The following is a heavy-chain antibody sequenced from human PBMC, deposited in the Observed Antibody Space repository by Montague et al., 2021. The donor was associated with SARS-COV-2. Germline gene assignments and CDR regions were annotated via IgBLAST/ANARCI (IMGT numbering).Heavy chain of an antibody. CDR2: IFENGDT. CDR3: ARYYERSWDV. V-gene: IGHV4-4*09. CDR1: GVAISYGD. J-gene: IGHJ6*02. Sequence: SDTLSLTCTVSGVAISYGDWSWIRQPPGKGLEWIVTIFENGDTDHNPSLKSRVTVSEDTSQNQFSLRLSSVAAADTALYYCARYYERSWDVWGQGTTVTVSS. D-gene: IGHD3-16*01.